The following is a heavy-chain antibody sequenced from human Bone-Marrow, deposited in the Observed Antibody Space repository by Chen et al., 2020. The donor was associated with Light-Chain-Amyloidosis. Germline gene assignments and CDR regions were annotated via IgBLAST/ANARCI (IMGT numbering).Heavy chain of an antibody. D-gene: IGHD6-19*01. J-gene: IGHJ3*02. CDR2: IYYSGNT. V-gene: IGHV4-39*07. CDR1: GGSIMSSSNF. Sequence: QLQLQESGPRLVKSSGTLSLTCTVSGGSIMSSSNFWGWLRQAPGKGLEWIGSIYYSGNTYMNSSLKNRVAMSVDTSKNQFSLKLSSVTAADTAVYYCARDGIEGQWLPPDIWGQGTMVTVSS. CDR3: ARDGIEGQWLPPDI.